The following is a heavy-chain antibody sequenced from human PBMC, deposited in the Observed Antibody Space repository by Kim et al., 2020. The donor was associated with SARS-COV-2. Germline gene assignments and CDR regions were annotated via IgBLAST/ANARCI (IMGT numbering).Heavy chain of an antibody. CDR3: ARDRSGSYRWNFDY. J-gene: IGHJ4*02. D-gene: IGHD1-26*01. Sequence: AKRFQGRVTMTRETSTRTVYMELSSQRSEDTAVYYCARDRSGSYRWNFDYWGQGTLVTVSS. V-gene: IGHV1-46*01.